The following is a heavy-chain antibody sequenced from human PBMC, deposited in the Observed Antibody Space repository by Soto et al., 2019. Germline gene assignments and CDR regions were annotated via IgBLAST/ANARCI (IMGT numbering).Heavy chain of an antibody. CDR1: GGSISSYY. CDR3: ARGGSSPYYYYMDV. V-gene: IGHV4-59*01. D-gene: IGHD6-13*01. CDR2: IYYSGST. J-gene: IGHJ6*03. Sequence: SETLSLTCTVSGGSISSYYWSWIRQPPGKGLEWIGYIYYSGSTNYNPSLQSPVTISVDTSKNQFSLKLSSVTAADTAVYYCARGGSSPYYYYMDVWGKGTTVTVSS.